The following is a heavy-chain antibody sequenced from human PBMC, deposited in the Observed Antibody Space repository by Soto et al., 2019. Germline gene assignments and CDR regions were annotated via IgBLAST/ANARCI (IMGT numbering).Heavy chain of an antibody. CDR3: ARSMFYSDGSNYSPFDY. Sequence: PSDTLSLTCTVSGRSVRIRNYYWSWIRQPPGEGLEWIGHFYYTGSINYNPSLKSRVTISIDASKNQFSLRLSSVTAADTSVYYCARSMFYSDGSNYSPFDYWGQGTLVTVS. V-gene: IGHV4-61*01. J-gene: IGHJ4*02. CDR1: GRSVRIRNYY. CDR2: FYYTGSI. D-gene: IGHD3-22*01.